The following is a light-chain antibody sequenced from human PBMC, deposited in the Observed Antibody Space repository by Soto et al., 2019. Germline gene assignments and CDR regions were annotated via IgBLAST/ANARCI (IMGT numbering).Light chain of an antibody. CDR2: NTN. CDR1: SGSVSTNYY. CDR3: VLFMGSGLGV. J-gene: IGLJ2*01. Sequence: QAVVTQEPSFSVSPGGTVTLTCGLNSGSVSTNYYPSWYQQTPGQAPRTLIYNTNTRSSGVPDRFSGSILGNKAALTITGAQADDESDYYCVLFMGSGLGVFGGGTQLTVL. V-gene: IGLV8-61*01.